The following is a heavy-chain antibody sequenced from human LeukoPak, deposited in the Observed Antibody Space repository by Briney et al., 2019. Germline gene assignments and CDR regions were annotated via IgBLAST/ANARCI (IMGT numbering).Heavy chain of an antibody. D-gene: IGHD1-26*01. V-gene: IGHV3-23*01. CDR2: IPDGSTNT. Sequence: GGSLRLSCAASGFTFSSYAMSWVRQTPGKGLEWVSTIPDGSTNTYYADSVKGRFTISRDNSKNTLYLQMNSLGAEDTAVYYCAIGGSYPSVLDYWGQGTLVTVSS. J-gene: IGHJ4*02. CDR3: AIGGSYPSVLDY. CDR1: GFTFSSYA.